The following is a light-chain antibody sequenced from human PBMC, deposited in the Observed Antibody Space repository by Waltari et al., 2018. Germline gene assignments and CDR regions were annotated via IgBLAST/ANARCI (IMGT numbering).Light chain of an antibody. CDR2: KAS. Sequence: DIQMTQSPSTLSASVGDRVTITCRASQSISSWLAWYQQKPGKAPKLLIYKASSLQSGVSARFSGSGSGTEFTLTISNLQPDDFATYFCQQYNSYLSTFGHGTKLEIK. CDR1: QSISSW. V-gene: IGKV1-5*03. CDR3: QQYNSYLST. J-gene: IGKJ2*01.